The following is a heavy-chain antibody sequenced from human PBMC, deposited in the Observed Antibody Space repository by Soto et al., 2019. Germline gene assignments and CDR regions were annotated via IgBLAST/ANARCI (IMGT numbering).Heavy chain of an antibody. Sequence: RGESLKISCKGSGYTFTDYWIGWVRQLPGKGLEWMGIIYPGGSDTRYSPSFQGHVTITVDKSTSTAYLQWNTLKASDTAVYYCARDEGYCSSTSCRYYYGMDVWGQGTTVTVSS. D-gene: IGHD2-2*01. V-gene: IGHV5-51*01. CDR2: IYPGGSDT. CDR3: ARDEGYCSSTSCRYYYGMDV. J-gene: IGHJ6*02. CDR1: GYTFTDYW.